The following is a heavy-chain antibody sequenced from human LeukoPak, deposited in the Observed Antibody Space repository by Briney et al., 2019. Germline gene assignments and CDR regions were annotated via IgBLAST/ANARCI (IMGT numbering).Heavy chain of an antibody. CDR3: ARDLHYAFDI. V-gene: IGHV3-48*02. J-gene: IGHJ3*02. Sequence: GGSLRLSCEASGFTFSTYSMNWVRQAPGKGLEWVSYITNSANSITYADSVKGRFTISRDNAKNSLFLQMSSLKDEDTAVYYCARDLHYAFDIGGQGTMVTVFS. CDR1: GFTFSTYS. CDR2: ITNSANSI.